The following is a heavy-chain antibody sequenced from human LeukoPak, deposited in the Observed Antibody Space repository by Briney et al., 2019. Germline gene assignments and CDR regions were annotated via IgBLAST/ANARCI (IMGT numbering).Heavy chain of an antibody. D-gene: IGHD1-26*01. CDR3: ARHPTKWELRLSLDY. CDR2: INHSGST. V-gene: IGHV4-34*01. CDR1: GGSFSAYY. J-gene: IGHJ4*02. Sequence: SETLSLTCAVYGGSFSAYYWSWIRQPPGKGLEWIGEINHSGSTNYNPSLKSRVVISVDTSKNQFSLNMNSVTAADTAVYYCARHPTKWELRLSLDYWGQGTLVTVSS.